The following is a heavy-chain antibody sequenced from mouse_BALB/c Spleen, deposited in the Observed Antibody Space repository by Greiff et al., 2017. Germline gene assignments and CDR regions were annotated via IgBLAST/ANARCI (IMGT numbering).Heavy chain of an antibody. J-gene: IGHJ2*01. CDR3: ARGGYGTIDY. Sequence: DVLLVESGRGLVQPGASMKLSCVASGFTFSNYRMNWVRQSHGKGLEWIADIRTKSNNYATNYTESVKGRLTISRYASKSSVYLQMINLRAEDTCIYSCARGGYGTIDYWGQGTTLTVSS. D-gene: IGHD2-1*01. CDR1: GFTFSNYR. CDR2: IRTKSNNYAT. V-gene: IGHV6-6*02.